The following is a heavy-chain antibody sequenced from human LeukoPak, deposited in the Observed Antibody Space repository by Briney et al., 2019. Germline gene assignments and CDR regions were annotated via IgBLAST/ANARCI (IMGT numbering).Heavy chain of an antibody. Sequence: SKTLSLTCTVSGGSVSRTNYYWAWIRQPPGKGLGWIATINHGGGTHHNPSLKSRLTIAVDTATNDFSLKLSSVTAADTAVYYCAKGEYWVRFWGRGTLVTVSS. D-gene: IGHD2/OR15-2a*01. CDR1: GGSVSRTNYY. V-gene: IGHV4-39*02. CDR3: AKGEYWVRF. CDR2: INHGGGT. J-gene: IGHJ2*01.